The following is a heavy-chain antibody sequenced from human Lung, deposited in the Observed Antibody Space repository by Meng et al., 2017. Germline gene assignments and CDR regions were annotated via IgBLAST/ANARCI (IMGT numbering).Heavy chain of an antibody. CDR3: ARDPRREPDY. CDR2: INPNGGST. Sequence: QVQLVQSGDEVKKPEASVKVSCKAAGYSSLSYHLHWGRQAPGQGLEWMGIINPNGGSTNYPQKFQGRVTMTGDTSTSTVYMELRSLKSEDTAIYYCARDPRREPDYWGQGTLVTVSS. D-gene: IGHD1-14*01. V-gene: IGHV1-46*01. CDR1: GYSSLSYH. J-gene: IGHJ4*02.